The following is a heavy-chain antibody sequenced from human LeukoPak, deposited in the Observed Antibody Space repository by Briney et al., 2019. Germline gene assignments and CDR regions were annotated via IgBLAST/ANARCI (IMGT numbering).Heavy chain of an antibody. J-gene: IGHJ5*02. CDR2: IYYSGST. Sequence: PSETLSLTCTVSGGSISSSSYYWGWIRQPPGKGLEWIGSIYYSGSTYYNPSPKSRVTISVDTSKNQFSLKLSSVTAADTAVYYCARRYCSGGSCYSDNWFDPWGQGTLVTVSS. D-gene: IGHD2-15*01. CDR3: ARRYCSGGSCYSDNWFDP. CDR1: GGSISSSSYY. V-gene: IGHV4-39*01.